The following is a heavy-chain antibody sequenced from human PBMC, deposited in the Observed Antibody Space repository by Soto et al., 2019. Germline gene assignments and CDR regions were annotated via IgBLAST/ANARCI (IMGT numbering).Heavy chain of an antibody. J-gene: IGHJ4*02. CDR3: GPRGAVADPRGY. V-gene: IGHV4-34*01. Sequence: SETLSLTCAVYGGSFSDFCWTWIRQLPGKGLEWIGEINHSGSTNYNPSLKSRVAISVDTSKNQFSLNLRSVTAADTAVYYCGPRGAVADPRGYWGQGTLVTVSS. CDR2: INHSGST. CDR1: GGSFSDFC. D-gene: IGHD6-19*01.